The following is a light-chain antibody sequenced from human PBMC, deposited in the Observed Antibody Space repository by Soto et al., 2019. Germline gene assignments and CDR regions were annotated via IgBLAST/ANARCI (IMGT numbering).Light chain of an antibody. V-gene: IGKV1-5*03. CDR2: KAS. CDR3: QQYKAYWT. Sequence: DIQMTQSPSTLSGSVGDRVTITFRASQSVSSWLAWFQQKPGKAPKLLIYKASNLQSGVSSRFSGGGSGTEFTLTISSLQPDDFATYYCQQYKAYWTFGPGTKVDI. CDR1: QSVSSW. J-gene: IGKJ1*01.